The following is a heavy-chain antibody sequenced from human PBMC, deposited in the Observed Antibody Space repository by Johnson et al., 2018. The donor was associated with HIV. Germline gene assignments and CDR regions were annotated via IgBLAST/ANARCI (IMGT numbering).Heavy chain of an antibody. CDR1: GFTFSDYY. CDR2: IKSKTDGGTT. V-gene: IGHV3-15*01. D-gene: IGHD6-6*01. CDR3: ASSPMRYISSAYAFDI. Sequence: MLLVESGGGLVKPGGSLRLSCAASGFTFSDYYMSWIRQAPGKGLEWVGRIKSKTDGGTTDYAAPVKGRFTISRDDSKNTLHLQMNSLRAEDPAVYYCASSPMRYISSAYAFDIWGQGTMVTVSS. J-gene: IGHJ3*02.